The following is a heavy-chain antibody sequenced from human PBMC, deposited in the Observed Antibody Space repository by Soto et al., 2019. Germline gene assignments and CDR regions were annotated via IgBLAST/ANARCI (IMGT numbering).Heavy chain of an antibody. D-gene: IGHD6-13*01. CDR3: ASTYSTSWYWFDP. CDR2: IFSNDEK. CDR1: GFSLSNAGLG. Sequence: QVTVKESGPVLVKPTETLTLTCTVSGFSLSNAGLGVRWIRQPPGKALEWLAHIFSNDEKSYSTSLNSRLTISKETPKSQLVLTMTNMDPVDTATYYCASTYSTSWYWFDPWGQGTLVTVSS. V-gene: IGHV2-26*04. J-gene: IGHJ5*02.